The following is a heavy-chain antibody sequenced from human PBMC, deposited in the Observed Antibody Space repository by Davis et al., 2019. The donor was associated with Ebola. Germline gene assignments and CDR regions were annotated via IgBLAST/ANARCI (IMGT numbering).Heavy chain of an antibody. CDR1: GGTFSSYT. V-gene: IGHV1-69*04. CDR3: ARDEFGY. J-gene: IGHJ4*02. Sequence: SVKVSCKASGGTFSSYTISWVRQAPGQGLEWMGRIIPILGIANYAQKFQGRVTITRDTSARTVYMELTSLRSEDTAFYYCARDEFGYWGQGTLVTVSS. CDR2: IIPILGIA.